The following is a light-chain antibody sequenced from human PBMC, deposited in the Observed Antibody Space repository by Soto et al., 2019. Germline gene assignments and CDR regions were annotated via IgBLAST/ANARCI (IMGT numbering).Light chain of an antibody. V-gene: IGLV1-47*01. J-gene: IGLJ1*01. CDR3: SSYTRSSTYV. CDR2: RNN. CDR1: SSNIGSNY. Sequence: QSVLTQPPSASGTPGQRVTISCSGSSSNIGSNYVYWYQQLPGTAPKLLIYRNNQRPSGVPDRFSGSKSGNTASLTISGLQAEDEADYYCSSYTRSSTYVFGTGTKVTVL.